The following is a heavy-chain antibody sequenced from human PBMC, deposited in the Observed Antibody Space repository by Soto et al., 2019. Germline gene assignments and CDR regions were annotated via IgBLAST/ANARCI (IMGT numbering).Heavy chain of an antibody. V-gene: IGHV1-18*01. D-gene: IGHD6-13*01. J-gene: IGHJ4*02. CDR1: GYTFTSYG. Sequence: GASVKVSCKASGYTFTSYGISWVRQAPGQGLEWMGWISAYNGNTNYAQKLQGRVTMTTDTSTSTAYMELRSLRSDDTAVYYCARDRRIAAAGTSFDYWGQGTLVTVSS. CDR2: ISAYNGNT. CDR3: ARDRRIAAAGTSFDY.